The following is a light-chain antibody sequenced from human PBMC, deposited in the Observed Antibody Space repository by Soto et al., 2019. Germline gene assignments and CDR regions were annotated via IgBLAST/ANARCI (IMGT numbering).Light chain of an antibody. J-gene: IGKJ2*01. CDR2: KTS. Sequence: DIQMTQSPSTLSTSVGDRVTITCRASQSISSWLAWYQQKPGKAPKLLIYKTSSLESGVPSRFSGSGSGTEFTLTISSLQPDDFATYYCQQYNSYPFTFGQGTKLEIK. CDR1: QSISSW. V-gene: IGKV1-5*03. CDR3: QQYNSYPFT.